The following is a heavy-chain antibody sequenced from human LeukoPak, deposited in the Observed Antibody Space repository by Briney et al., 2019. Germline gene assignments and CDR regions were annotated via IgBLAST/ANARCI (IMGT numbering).Heavy chain of an antibody. CDR2: ISYDGSNK. CDR3: AKEERGYDSSGYYLEYFQH. V-gene: IGHV3-30*18. D-gene: IGHD3-22*01. J-gene: IGHJ1*01. Sequence: GGSLRLSCAASGFTFSSYGMHWVRQAPGKGLEWVAVISYDGSNKYYADSVKGRFTISRDNSKNTLYLQMNSLRAEDTAVYYCAKEERGYDSSGYYLEYFQHWGQGTLVTVSS. CDR1: GFTFSSYG.